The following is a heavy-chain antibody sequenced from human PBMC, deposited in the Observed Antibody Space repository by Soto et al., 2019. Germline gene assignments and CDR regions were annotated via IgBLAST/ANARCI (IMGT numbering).Heavy chain of an antibody. D-gene: IGHD1-7*01. V-gene: IGHV3-15*01. J-gene: IGHJ6*02. CDR3: TTPPGTTRYYYYGMDV. Sequence: PGGSLRLSCAASGFTFSSYSMNWVRQAPGKGLEWVGRIKSKTDGGTTDYAAPVKGRFTISRDDSKNTLYLQMNSLKTEDTAVYYCTTPPGTTRYYYYGMDVWGQGTTVTVSS. CDR2: IKSKTDGGTT. CDR1: GFTFSSYS.